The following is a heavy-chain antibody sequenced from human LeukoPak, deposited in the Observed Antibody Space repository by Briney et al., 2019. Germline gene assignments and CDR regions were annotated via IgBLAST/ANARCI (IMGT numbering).Heavy chain of an antibody. D-gene: IGHD5-12*01. CDR2: IYYSGST. V-gene: IGHV4-31*03. CDR3: ASHIEVATIWHAFDI. Sequence: SETLSLTCTVSGGSISSGGYYWSWIRQHPGKGLEWIGYIYYSGSTYYNPSLKSRVTISVDTSKNQFSLKLSSVTAADTAVYYCASHIEVATIWHAFDIWGQGTMVTVSS. CDR1: GGSISSGGYY. J-gene: IGHJ3*02.